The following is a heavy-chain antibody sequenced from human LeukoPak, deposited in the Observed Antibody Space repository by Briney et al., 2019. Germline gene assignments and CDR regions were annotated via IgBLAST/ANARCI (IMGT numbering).Heavy chain of an antibody. J-gene: IGHJ4*02. CDR2: IYHSGST. CDR3: ARLALRTPPFDY. CDR1: GYSISSGYY. Sequence: SETLSLTCTVSGYSISSGYYWGWIRQPPGKGLEWIGSIYHSGSTYYNPSLKSRVTISADTSKNQFSLKLSSVTAADTAVYYCARLALRTPPFDYWGQGTLVTVSS. V-gene: IGHV4-38-2*02. D-gene: IGHD4-17*01.